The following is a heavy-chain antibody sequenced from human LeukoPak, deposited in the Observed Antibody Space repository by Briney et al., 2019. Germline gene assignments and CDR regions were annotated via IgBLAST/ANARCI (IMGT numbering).Heavy chain of an antibody. CDR1: GFTFSDYY. CDR3: ARDHSGSYPFYYYYGMDV. J-gene: IGHJ6*02. CDR2: ISSSGSTI. D-gene: IGHD1-26*01. Sequence: PGGSLRLSCAASGFTFSDYYMSWIRQAPGKGLEWVSYISSSGSTIYYADSVKGRFTISRDNAKNSLYLQMNSLRAEDTAVYYCARDHSGSYPFYYYYGMDVWGQGTTVTVSS. V-gene: IGHV3-11*01.